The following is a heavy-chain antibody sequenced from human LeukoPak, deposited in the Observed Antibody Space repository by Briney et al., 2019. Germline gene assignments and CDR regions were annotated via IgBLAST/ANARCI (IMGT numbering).Heavy chain of an antibody. D-gene: IGHD6-25*01. V-gene: IGHV4-4*02. CDR3: AREGGFYRPLDY. CDR2: VHLDGRT. Sequence: PSETLSLTCGVSGGSVSSTNWWTWIRQPPGKGLEWIGEVHLDGRTNFNPFLKSRLTMSVDPSENHVSLKLTSVTAADTAVYYCAREGGFYRPLDYSGQGTLVTVSS. J-gene: IGHJ4*02. CDR1: GGSVSSTNW.